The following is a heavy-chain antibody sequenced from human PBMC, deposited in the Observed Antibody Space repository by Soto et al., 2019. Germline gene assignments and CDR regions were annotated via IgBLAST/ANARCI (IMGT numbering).Heavy chain of an antibody. CDR1: GFSFSADGVG. V-gene: IGHV2-5*02. CDR2: IYWDDDP. Sequence: QITLKESGPTLVKPTQTLTLTCIFSGFSFSADGVGVGWIRQPPGKALEWLALIYWDDDPRYRPSLKSRLTIIKDSSKNQVVLTMTNMDPLHSATYYCAHAFGGTSWPNDAFDVWGQGTVVTVSS. J-gene: IGHJ3*01. CDR3: AHAFGGTSWPNDAFDV. D-gene: IGHD3-16*01.